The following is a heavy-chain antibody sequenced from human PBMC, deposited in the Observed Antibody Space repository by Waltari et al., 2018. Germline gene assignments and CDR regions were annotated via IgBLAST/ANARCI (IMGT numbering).Heavy chain of an antibody. J-gene: IGHJ4*02. CDR2: GIPRCGTG. Sequence: QVQLVQSGAEVKKPGSSVKVSCKASGGTFSSYAISWVRQAPGQGLEWRGGGIPRCGTGTEARNFQGRVTSTADESTSTAYKELSSLGSEDTAVYDCARPGEGGYLDYWGQGTLVTVSS. CDR3: ARPGEGGYLDY. V-gene: IGHV1-69*01. CDR1: GGTFSSYA. D-gene: IGHD2-15*01.